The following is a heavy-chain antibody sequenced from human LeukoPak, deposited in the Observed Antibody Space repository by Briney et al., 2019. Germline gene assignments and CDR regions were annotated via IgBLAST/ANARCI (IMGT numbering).Heavy chain of an antibody. Sequence: SGESLKISCKGSGYNFATDWIGWVSQMPGKGLEWMGIIFPADSDTRYNPSFQGQVTISSDKSITTAYLQWSSLKASDTAMYYCARPKSGYSYGDWGQGTLVTVSS. CDR1: GYNFATDW. D-gene: IGHD5-18*01. CDR2: IFPADSDT. V-gene: IGHV5-51*01. J-gene: IGHJ4*02. CDR3: ARPKSGYSYGD.